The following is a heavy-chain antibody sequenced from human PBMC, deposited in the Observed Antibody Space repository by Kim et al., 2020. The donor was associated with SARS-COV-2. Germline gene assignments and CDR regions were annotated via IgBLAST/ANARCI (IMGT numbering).Heavy chain of an antibody. CDR2: ISYDGSNK. J-gene: IGHJ6*02. Sequence: GGSLRLSCAASGFTFSSYAMHWVRQAPGKGLEWVAVISYDGSNKYYVDSVKGRFTISRDNSKNTLYLQMNSLRAEDTAVYYCARDPYGMDVWGQGTTVTVSS. CDR3: ARDPYGMDV. CDR1: GFTFSSYA. V-gene: IGHV3-30*04.